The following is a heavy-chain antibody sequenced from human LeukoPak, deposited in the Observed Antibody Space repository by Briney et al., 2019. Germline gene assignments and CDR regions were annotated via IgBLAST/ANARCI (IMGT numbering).Heavy chain of an antibody. CDR2: IYSGGST. CDR3: ARADSPYDFWSGYYFDY. Sequence: GGSLRLSCAASGFTVSSNYMSWVRQAPGKGLEWVSVIYSGGSTYYADSVKGRFTISRDNSKNTLYLQMNSLRAEDTAVYYCARADSPYDFWSGYYFDYWGQGTLVTVSS. V-gene: IGHV3-53*01. J-gene: IGHJ4*02. CDR1: GFTVSSNY. D-gene: IGHD3-3*01.